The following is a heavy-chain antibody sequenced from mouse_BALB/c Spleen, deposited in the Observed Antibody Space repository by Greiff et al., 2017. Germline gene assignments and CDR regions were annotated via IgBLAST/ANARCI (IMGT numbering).Heavy chain of an antibody. D-gene: IGHD2-1*01. J-gene: IGHJ4*01. CDR3: SRKPYGNYVAMDY. CDR1: GYTFTSYW. V-gene: IGHV1S81*02. CDR2: INPSNGRT. Sequence: QVQLQQPGADLVKPGASVKLSCKASGYTFTSYWMHWVKQRPGQGLEWIGEINPSNGRTNYNEKFKSKATLTVDKSSSTAYMQLISLTSEDSAVYYGSRKPYGNYVAMDYWGQGTSVTVSS.